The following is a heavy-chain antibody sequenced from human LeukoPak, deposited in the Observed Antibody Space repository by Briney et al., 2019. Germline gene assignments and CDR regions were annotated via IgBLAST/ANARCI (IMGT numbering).Heavy chain of an antibody. V-gene: IGHV3-53*01. CDR3: ARSDLPVAGQGKADY. D-gene: IGHD6-19*01. CDR1: GFTVSSNY. Sequence: GGSLRLSYAASGFTVSSNYMSWVRQAPGKGLEWVSVIYSGGSTYYADSVKGRFTISRDNSKNTLYLQMNSLRAEDTAVYYCARSDLPVAGQGKADYWGQGTLVTVSS. CDR2: IYSGGST. J-gene: IGHJ4*02.